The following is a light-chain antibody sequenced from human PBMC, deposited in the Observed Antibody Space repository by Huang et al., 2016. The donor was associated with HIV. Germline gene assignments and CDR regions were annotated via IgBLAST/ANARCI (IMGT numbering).Light chain of an antibody. J-gene: IGKJ5*01. CDR2: GAS. CDR1: QSVSSS. V-gene: IGKV3-15*01. Sequence: EIVMTQSPVTLSVSPGERATLSCRASQSVSSSLAWYQQKPGQAPRLRIYGASTRATGVPARFSGSGSGTEFTLTISSLQSEDFALYYCQQYNNWPPITFGQGTRLEIK. CDR3: QQYNNWPPIT.